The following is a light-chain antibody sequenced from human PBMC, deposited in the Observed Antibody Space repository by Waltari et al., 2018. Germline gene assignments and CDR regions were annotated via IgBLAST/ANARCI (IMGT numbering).Light chain of an antibody. CDR1: SSNIGHNA. CDR2: DDY. Sequence: QSVLTQPPSVSGAPRQRVTISCSGSSSNIGHNAVNWYQKPPGEAPKLLIYDDYLRPSGPSDRFSGYKSGTSASLAISGLQSEDEADYYCAAWDDTLNGYVFGSGTKVTVL. J-gene: IGLJ1*01. V-gene: IGLV1-36*01. CDR3: AAWDDTLNGYV.